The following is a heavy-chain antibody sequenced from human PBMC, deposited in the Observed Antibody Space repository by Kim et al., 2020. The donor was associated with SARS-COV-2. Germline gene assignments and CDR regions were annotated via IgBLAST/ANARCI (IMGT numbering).Heavy chain of an antibody. V-gene: IGHV1-2*02. D-gene: IGHD1-26*01. Sequence: ASVKVSCKASGYTFKGYYIYWLRQAPGQGLEWMGWVNCNSGGAVYAPRFQGRVTLTRDTPATTAYMELTSLTSDDPAVYYCSKGEQYGWLDPWGPGTLV. CDR1: GYTFKGYY. CDR3: SKGEQYGWLDP. J-gene: IGHJ5*02. CDR2: VNCNSGGA.